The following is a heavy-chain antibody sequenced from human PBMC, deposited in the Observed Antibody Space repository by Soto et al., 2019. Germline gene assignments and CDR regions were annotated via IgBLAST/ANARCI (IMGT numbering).Heavy chain of an antibody. J-gene: IGHJ6*02. Sequence: GGSLRLSCVVSGFTFSTYSINWVRQAPGKGLEWVSSISSRSDIYYADSVKGRFTISRDNAKNSVSLQMNSLRAEDTAVYYCAREYTAWPLAYGLDVWGQGTTVTVSS. D-gene: IGHD2-2*02. CDR1: GFTFSTYS. V-gene: IGHV3-21*01. CDR3: AREYTAWPLAYGLDV. CDR2: ISSRSDI.